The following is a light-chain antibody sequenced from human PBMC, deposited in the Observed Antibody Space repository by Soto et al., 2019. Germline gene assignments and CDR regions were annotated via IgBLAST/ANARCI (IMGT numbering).Light chain of an antibody. CDR3: AAWDDSLNGVV. CDR2: SNN. Sequence: QSVLTQPPSVSGTPGQRVTISCSGSSSNIGINTVNWYQQLPGTAPKLLIYSNNQRPSGVPDRFSGSKSGTSTSLAISVLQSEDEADYYCAAWDDSLNGVVFGGGTQLTVL. CDR1: SSNIGINT. J-gene: IGLJ2*01. V-gene: IGLV1-44*01.